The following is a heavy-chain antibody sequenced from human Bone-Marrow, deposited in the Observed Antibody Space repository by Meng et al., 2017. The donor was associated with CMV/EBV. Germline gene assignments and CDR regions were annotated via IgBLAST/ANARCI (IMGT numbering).Heavy chain of an antibody. Sequence: ASVKVSCKVSGYTLTELSMHWVRQAPGKGLEWMGGFDPEDGETIYAQKFQGRVTMTEDTSTDTAYMELSSLRSEDTAVYYYANDYRKGGDYYYGMDVWGQGTTVTVSS. CDR3: ANDYRKGGDYYYGMDV. CDR2: FDPEDGET. CDR1: GYTLTELS. J-gene: IGHJ6*02. D-gene: IGHD4-11*01. V-gene: IGHV1-24*01.